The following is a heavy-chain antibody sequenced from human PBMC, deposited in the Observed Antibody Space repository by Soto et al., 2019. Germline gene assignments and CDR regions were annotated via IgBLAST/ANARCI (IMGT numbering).Heavy chain of an antibody. Sequence: GVSVNGSWKAAGYAFSGYYMHCVRQAPGQGLEWMGWINPNSGGTNYAQKFQGWVTMTRDTSISTAYMELSRLRSDDTAVYYCARDIRITLGGVIADYYYYGMDFWGQGTTVTVSS. J-gene: IGHJ6*02. CDR1: GYAFSGYY. CDR3: ARDIRITLGGVIADYYYYGMDF. CDR2: INPNSGGT. V-gene: IGHV1-2*04. D-gene: IGHD3-16*02.